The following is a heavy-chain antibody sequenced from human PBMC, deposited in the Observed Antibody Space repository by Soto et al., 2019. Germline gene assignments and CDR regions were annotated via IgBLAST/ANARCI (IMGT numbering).Heavy chain of an antibody. Sequence: GGSLRLSCAASGFTFSSYAMNWVRQTPEKGLEWVSIISCSSGSTYYADSVKGRFTISRDNSKNTLYLQMNSLRAEDTAVYYCARDKVDSSSWYGYFDYWGQGTLVTVSS. CDR2: ISCSSGST. CDR3: ARDKVDSSSWYGYFDY. CDR1: GFTFSSYA. V-gene: IGHV3-23*01. J-gene: IGHJ4*02. D-gene: IGHD6-13*01.